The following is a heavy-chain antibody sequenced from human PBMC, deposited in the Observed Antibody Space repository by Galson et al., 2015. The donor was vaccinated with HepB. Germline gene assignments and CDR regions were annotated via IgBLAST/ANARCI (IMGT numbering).Heavy chain of an antibody. CDR2: ISSNGGST. Sequence: SLRLSCAASGFTFSSYAMHWVRQAPGKGLEYVSAISSNGGSTYYADSVKGRFTISRDNSKNTLYPQMSSLRAEDTAVYYCVKGESGSWYVVYYYYGMDVWGQGTTVTVSS. CDR1: GFTFSSYA. D-gene: IGHD6-13*01. V-gene: IGHV3-64D*06. J-gene: IGHJ6*02. CDR3: VKGESGSWYVVYYYYGMDV.